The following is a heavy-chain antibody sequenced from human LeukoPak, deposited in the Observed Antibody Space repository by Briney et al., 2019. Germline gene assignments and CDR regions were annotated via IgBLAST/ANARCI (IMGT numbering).Heavy chain of an antibody. Sequence: GGSLRLSCAASGFTFSSNWMSWVRQAPGKGLEWVANINQDGSEKYFVDSVKGRFTISRDNSKNTLYLQMNSLRAEDTAIYYCAKDLVVVPAATPYDAFDIWGQGTMVTVSS. D-gene: IGHD2-2*01. CDR2: INQDGSEK. CDR3: AKDLVVVPAATPYDAFDI. CDR1: GFTFSSNW. V-gene: IGHV3-7*03. J-gene: IGHJ3*02.